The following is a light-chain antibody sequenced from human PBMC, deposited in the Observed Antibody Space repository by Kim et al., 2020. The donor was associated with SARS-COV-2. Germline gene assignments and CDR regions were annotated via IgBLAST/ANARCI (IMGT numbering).Light chain of an antibody. CDR2: ATS. Sequence: ASVGDTITITCRASQGIRQYLAWFRQKPGKAPESLIYATSTLESGVPSKFSGHGSGTDFTLTISGLQPEDSATYFCQQYYSYPITFGQGTRLEIK. V-gene: IGKV1-16*02. CDR3: QQYYSYPIT. J-gene: IGKJ5*01. CDR1: QGIRQY.